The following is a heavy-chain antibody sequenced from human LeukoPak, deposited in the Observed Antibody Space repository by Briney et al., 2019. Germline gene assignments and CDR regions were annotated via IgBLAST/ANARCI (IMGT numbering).Heavy chain of an antibody. CDR3: AHLVVTIDWRSYFDY. Sequence: NACGPTLVKPTQTLTLTCTFSDFSLSTPGMGVSWIRQPPGKALEWLAFIYYNDDKRYSPSLRSRLTITRDTSKNQVVLAMTNMDHVDTATYYCAHLVVTIDWRSYFDYWGQGALVTVSS. CDR1: DFSLSTPGMG. V-gene: IGHV2-5*01. CDR2: IYYNDDK. D-gene: IGHD3-9*01. J-gene: IGHJ4*02.